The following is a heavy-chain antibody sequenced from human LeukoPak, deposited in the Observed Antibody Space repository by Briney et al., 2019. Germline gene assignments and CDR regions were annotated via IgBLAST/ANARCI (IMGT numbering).Heavy chain of an antibody. Sequence: SETLSLTCAVYGGSFSGYYWSWIRQPPGKELEWIGEINHSGSTNYNPSLKSRVTISVDTSKNQFSLKLSSVTAADTAVYYCARGRAGYYDSSVPALNWFDPWGQGTLVTVSS. V-gene: IGHV4-34*01. D-gene: IGHD3-22*01. J-gene: IGHJ5*02. CDR2: INHSGST. CDR3: ARGRAGYYDSSVPALNWFDP. CDR1: GGSFSGYY.